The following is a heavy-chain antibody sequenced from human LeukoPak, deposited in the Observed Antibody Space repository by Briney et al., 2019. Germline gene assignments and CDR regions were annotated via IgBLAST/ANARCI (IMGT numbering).Heavy chain of an antibody. Sequence: PGGSLRLSCAASGFTFSGYAMSWVRQAPGKGLEWVAYIAYTGTIHYADSVRGRFAISRDNAKSSLFLQLNSLRAEDTAVYYCARDPHSLDYWGQGTLVTVSS. CDR1: GFTFSGYA. CDR2: IAYTGTI. CDR3: ARDPHSLDY. V-gene: IGHV3-48*01. J-gene: IGHJ4*02.